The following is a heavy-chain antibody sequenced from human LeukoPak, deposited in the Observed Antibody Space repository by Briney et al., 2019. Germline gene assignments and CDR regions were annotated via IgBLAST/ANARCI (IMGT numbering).Heavy chain of an antibody. CDR3: ARGRGYYYMDV. J-gene: IGHJ6*03. CDR2: IYYSGST. V-gene: IGHV4-39*07. D-gene: IGHD3-10*01. Sequence: SETLSLTCTVSGGSISSSSYYWGWISQPPGKGLEWIGSIYYSGSTYYNPSLRSRVTISVDTSKNQFSLKLSSVTAADTAVYYCARGRGYYYMDVWGKGTTVTVSS. CDR1: GGSISSSSYY.